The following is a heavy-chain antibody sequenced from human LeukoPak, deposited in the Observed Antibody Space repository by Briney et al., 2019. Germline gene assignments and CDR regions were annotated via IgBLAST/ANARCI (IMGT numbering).Heavy chain of an antibody. CDR3: ARDGGGAYGDYVPFDY. CDR1: GYTFTGYY. D-gene: IGHD4-17*01. J-gene: IGHJ4*02. V-gene: IGHV1-2*06. Sequence: ASVKVSCKASGYTFTGYYMHWVRQAPGQGLEWMGRINPNSGGTNYAQKFQGRVTMTTDTSTSTAYMELRSLRSDDTAVYYCARDGGGAYGDYVPFDYWGQGTLVTVSS. CDR2: INPNSGGT.